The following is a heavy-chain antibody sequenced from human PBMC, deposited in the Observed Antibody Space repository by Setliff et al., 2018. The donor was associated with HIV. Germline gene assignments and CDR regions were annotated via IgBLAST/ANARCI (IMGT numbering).Heavy chain of an antibody. J-gene: IGHJ5*02. D-gene: IGHD6-25*01. CDR1: GGSFTGYY. Sequence: PSETLSLTCAVYGGSFTGYYWTWIRQPPGEGLEWIGEINRAGKSDYNPSLRGRVTISMDTSKDEISLRLTSVTAADTAVYYCVRVQNSGCGDLWGQGTLVTVSS. CDR3: VRVQNSGCGDL. CDR2: INRAGKS. V-gene: IGHV4-34*01.